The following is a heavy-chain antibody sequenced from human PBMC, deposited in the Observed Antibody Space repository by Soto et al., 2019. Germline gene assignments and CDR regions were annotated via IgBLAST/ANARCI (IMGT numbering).Heavy chain of an antibody. CDR2: ISAYNGNT. Sequence: ASVKVSCKASGYTFTSYGISWVRQAPGQGLEWMGWISAYNGNTNYAQKLQGRVTMTTDTSTSTAYMELRSLRSDDTAVYYCAREGIAVAITRHDAFDIWGQGTMVTVSS. D-gene: IGHD6-19*01. CDR3: AREGIAVAITRHDAFDI. V-gene: IGHV1-18*01. J-gene: IGHJ3*02. CDR1: GYTFTSYG.